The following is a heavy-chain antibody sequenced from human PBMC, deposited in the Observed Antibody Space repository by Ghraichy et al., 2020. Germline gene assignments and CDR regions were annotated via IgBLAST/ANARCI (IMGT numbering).Heavy chain of an antibody. CDR3: SRSLDY. CDR1: GFTFSSYW. J-gene: IGHJ4*02. Sequence: GESLNISCAASGFTFSSYWMDWVRQAPGKGLEWVANINQDGSQKYYVDSVKGRFTISRDNAKNSFYLQMNSLRAEDTAVYYCSRSLDYWGQGTLVTVSS. V-gene: IGHV3-7*01. CDR2: INQDGSQK.